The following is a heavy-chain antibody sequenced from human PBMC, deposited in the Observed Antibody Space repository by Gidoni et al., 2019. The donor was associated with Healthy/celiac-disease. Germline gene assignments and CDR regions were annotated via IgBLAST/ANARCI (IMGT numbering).Heavy chain of an antibody. CDR1: GFTFSSYA. Sequence: QVQLVESGGGVVQPGRSLRLSCAASGFTFSSYAMHWVRQAPGKGLEWVAVISYDGSNKYYADSVKGRCTISRDNSKNTLYLQMNSLRAEDTAVYYCARAQGYSSSSVDYWGQGTLVTVSS. CDR2: ISYDGSNK. CDR3: ARAQGYSSSSVDY. D-gene: IGHD6-6*01. J-gene: IGHJ4*02. V-gene: IGHV3-30*01.